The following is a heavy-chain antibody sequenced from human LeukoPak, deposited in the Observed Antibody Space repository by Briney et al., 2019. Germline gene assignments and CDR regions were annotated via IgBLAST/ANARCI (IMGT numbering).Heavy chain of an antibody. J-gene: IGHJ4*02. V-gene: IGHV4-34*01. CDR1: GGPFRCYY. D-gene: IGHD5-18*01. CDR3: ASRRLWLRSLFDY. CDR2: INNSGST. Sequence: SETLSLTCAVYGGPFRCYYWSWIRQPPGKGLEWIGEINNSGSTNYNPSLKSRVTISVDTSKNQFSLKLSSVTAADTAVYYCASRRLWLRSLFDYWGQGTLVTVSS.